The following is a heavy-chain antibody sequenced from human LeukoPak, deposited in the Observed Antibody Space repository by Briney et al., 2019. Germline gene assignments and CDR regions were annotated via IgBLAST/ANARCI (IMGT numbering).Heavy chain of an antibody. CDR2: IHTSVST. CDR3: ARTFLYKWNNVPYYYYMDV. CDR1: GDSITSHY. V-gene: IGHV4-4*07. D-gene: IGHD1/OR15-1a*01. Sequence: SETLSLTCTVSGDSITSHYWSWIRQPAGKGLEWIGRIHTSVSTNYNPSLKSRVTMSVDTSKNQFSLKLNSVTAADAAVYYCARTFLYKWNNVPYYYYMDVWGKGTTVTVSS. J-gene: IGHJ6*03.